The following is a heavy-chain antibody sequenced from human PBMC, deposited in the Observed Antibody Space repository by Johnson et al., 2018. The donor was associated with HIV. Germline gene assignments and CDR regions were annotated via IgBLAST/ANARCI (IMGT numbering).Heavy chain of an antibody. J-gene: IGHJ3*02. CDR1: GFTFSNAW. CDR3: ARFLAGTAMVGDAFDI. Sequence: VQLVESGGGLVQPGGSLRLSCAASGFTFSNAWMSWVRQAPGKGLEWVSAISGSGGSTYYADSVKGRFTISRDNSKNSLYLQMNGLRAEDTALYYCARFLAGTAMVGDAFDIWGQGTMVTVSS. CDR2: ISGSGGST. D-gene: IGHD6-19*01. V-gene: IGHV3-23*04.